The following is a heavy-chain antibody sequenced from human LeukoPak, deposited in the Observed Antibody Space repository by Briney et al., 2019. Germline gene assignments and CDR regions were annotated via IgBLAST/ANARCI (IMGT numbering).Heavy chain of an antibody. CDR3: AVQSFDY. Sequence: GSLRLSCSASGFTFSNYVMHWVRQAPGKGLEYVSGISSDGGDTQYTASVKGRFTVSRDNSENTLYLQMSSLRPEDTAVYYCAVQSFDYWGQGTLVTVSS. CDR2: ISSDGGDT. CDR1: GFTFSNYV. V-gene: IGHV3-64D*06. J-gene: IGHJ4*02.